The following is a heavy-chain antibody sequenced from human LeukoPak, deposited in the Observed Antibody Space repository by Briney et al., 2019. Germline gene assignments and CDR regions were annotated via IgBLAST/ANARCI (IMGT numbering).Heavy chain of an antibody. V-gene: IGHV3-48*02. CDR2: ISSSSSSTSI. Sequence: GGSQRLSCAASGFRFNWFREAPGQGLEWVSYISSSSSSTSIYYADSVRGRFTISRDNAKSSLYLQMNSPRDEDSAVYYCTRGDSSGYGPVYWGQGALVTVSS. J-gene: IGHJ4*02. CDR3: TRGDSSGYGPVY. D-gene: IGHD3-22*01. CDR1: GFR.